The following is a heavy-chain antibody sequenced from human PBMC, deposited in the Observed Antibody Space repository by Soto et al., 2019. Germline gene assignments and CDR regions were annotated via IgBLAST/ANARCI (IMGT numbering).Heavy chain of an antibody. D-gene: IGHD5-18*01. V-gene: IGHV3-30*18. CDR3: AKDVWLAGGYSYGPY. Sequence: QVQLVESGGGVVQPGRSLRLSCAASGFTFSSYGMHWVRQAPGKGLEWVAVISYDGINKYYADSVKGRFTISRDNSKNTLYLQMNSLRAEDTAVYYCAKDVWLAGGYSYGPYWGQGTQVTVSS. CDR1: GFTFSSYG. J-gene: IGHJ4*02. CDR2: ISYDGINK.